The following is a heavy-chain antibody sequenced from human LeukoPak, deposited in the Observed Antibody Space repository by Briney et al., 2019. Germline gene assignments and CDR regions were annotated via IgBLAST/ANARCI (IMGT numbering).Heavy chain of an antibody. CDR3: AREGALRAFDI. CDR1: GGTFSSYA. J-gene: IGHJ3*02. CDR2: IIPIFGTA. V-gene: IGHV1-69*13. Sequence: AASVKVSCKASGGTFSSYAISWVRQAPGQGLEWMGGIIPIFGTANYAQKFQGRVTITADESTSTAYMELSSLRSEDTAVYYCAREGALRAFDIWGQGTMVTVSS.